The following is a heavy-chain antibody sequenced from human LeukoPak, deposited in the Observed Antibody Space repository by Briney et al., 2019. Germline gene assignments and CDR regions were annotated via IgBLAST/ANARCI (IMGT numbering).Heavy chain of an antibody. CDR1: GFTFSTYW. V-gene: IGHV3-74*01. CDR3: ARAPSEIGGYYPEYFRH. J-gene: IGHJ1*01. D-gene: IGHD3-22*01. CDR2: IKSDGST. Sequence: GGSLRLSCAASGFTFSTYWMHWVRQAPGKGLVWVSRIKSDGSTNYSDSVKGRFTISRDNAKNTVSLQMNSLRPEDTGVYYCARAPSEIGGYYPEYFRHWGQGTLVTVSS.